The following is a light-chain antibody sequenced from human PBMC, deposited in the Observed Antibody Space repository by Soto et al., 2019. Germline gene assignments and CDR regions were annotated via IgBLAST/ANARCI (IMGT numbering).Light chain of an antibody. V-gene: IGLV2-11*01. CDR2: DVS. Sequence: QSVLTQPRSVSGSPGQSVTISCTGTSSDVGGYDYVSWYQQHPGRAPKVMIYDVSKRPSGVPNRFSGSKSGNTASLTISGRQTEDEADYYCCSYAGTYTWVFGGGTQLTVL. CDR3: CSYAGTYTWV. CDR1: SSDVGGYDY. J-gene: IGLJ3*02.